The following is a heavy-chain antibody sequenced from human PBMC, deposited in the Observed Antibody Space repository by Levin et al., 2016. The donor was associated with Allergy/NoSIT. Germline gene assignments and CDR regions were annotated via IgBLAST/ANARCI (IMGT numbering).Heavy chain of an antibody. J-gene: IGHJ6*02. CDR2: IGSSGGDT. CDR3: AKYVAPGSVYALDV. Sequence: GGSLRLSCAASGFTFSNYAMSWVRQAPGKGLEWVSSIGSSGGDTYYTHSVKGRFTISRDNSKNTLYLQMNGLRAEDTALYHCAKYVAPGSVYALDVWGQGTTVTVSS. V-gene: IGHV3-23*01. CDR1: GFTFSNYA. D-gene: IGHD3-10*01.